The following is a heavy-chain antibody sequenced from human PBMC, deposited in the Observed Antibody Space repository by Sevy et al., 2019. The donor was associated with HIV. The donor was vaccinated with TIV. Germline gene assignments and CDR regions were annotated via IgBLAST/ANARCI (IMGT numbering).Heavy chain of an antibody. J-gene: IGHJ6*02. CDR1: GDSISGYY. V-gene: IGHV4-59*01. Sequence: SETLSLTCTVSGDSISGYYWNWIRQPPGKGLEWMGYIFYSRSTTYNPYLKRRVTISNDTSKNQFSLKLTSVTAADTAVYYWARGDPERFYGMDVWGQGTTVTVSS. CDR2: IFYSRST. CDR3: ARGDPERFYGMDV. D-gene: IGHD1-1*01.